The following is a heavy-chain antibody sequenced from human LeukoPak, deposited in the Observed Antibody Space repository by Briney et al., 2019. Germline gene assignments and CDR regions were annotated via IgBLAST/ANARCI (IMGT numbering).Heavy chain of an antibody. CDR3: ARADDCTNGVCDAFDI. CDR2: IYHSGST. V-gene: IGHV4-38-2*02. Sequence: ASETLSLTCTVSGYSISSGYYWGWIRQPPGKGLEWIGSIYHSGSTYYNPSLKSRVTISVDTSKNQFSLELSSVTAADTAVYYCARADDCTNGVCDAFDIWGQGTMVTVSS. CDR1: GYSISSGYY. J-gene: IGHJ3*02. D-gene: IGHD2-8*01.